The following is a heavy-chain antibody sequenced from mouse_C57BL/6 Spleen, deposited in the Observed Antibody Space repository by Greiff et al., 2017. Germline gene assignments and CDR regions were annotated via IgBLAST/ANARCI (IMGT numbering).Heavy chain of an antibody. CDR1: GYAFTNYL. D-gene: IGHD4-1*01. V-gene: IGHV1-54*01. J-gene: IGHJ4*01. CDR2: INPGSGGT. Sequence: VQRVESGAELVRPGTSVKVSCKASGYAFTNYLIEWVKQRPGQGLEWIGVINPGSGGTNYNEKFKGKATLTADKSSSTAYMQLSSLTSEDSAVYFCARNWDRDYAMDYWGQGTSVTVSS. CDR3: ARNWDRDYAMDY.